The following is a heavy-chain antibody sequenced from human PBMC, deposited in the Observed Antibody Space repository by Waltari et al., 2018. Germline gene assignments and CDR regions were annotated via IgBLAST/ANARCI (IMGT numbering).Heavy chain of an antibody. J-gene: IGHJ5*02. Sequence: EVQLVESGGGLVQPGGSLRLSCAASGFTFSSYSMNWVRQAPGKGLEWVSYISSSSITIYYADSVKGRFTISRDNAKNSLYLQMNSLRAEDTAVYYCARTSQQWLVPGWFDPWGQGTLVTVSS. CDR3: ARTSQQWLVPGWFDP. V-gene: IGHV3-48*04. CDR1: GFTFSSYS. D-gene: IGHD6-19*01. CDR2: ISSSSITI.